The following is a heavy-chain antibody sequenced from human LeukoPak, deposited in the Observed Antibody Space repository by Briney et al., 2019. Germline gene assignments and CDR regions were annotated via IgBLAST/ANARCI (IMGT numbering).Heavy chain of an antibody. J-gene: IGHJ4*02. CDR3: SRSLDY. CDR2: INQDGTEQ. V-gene: IGHV3-7*01. Sequence: GGSLRLTCVASGFPFSGYWMDWVRQAPGQGMEWVANINQDGTEQYYAASVKGRFSISRDNAKNSLYLQMNSLRAEDTAVYYCSRSLDYLGQGALVTVSS. CDR1: GFPFSGYW.